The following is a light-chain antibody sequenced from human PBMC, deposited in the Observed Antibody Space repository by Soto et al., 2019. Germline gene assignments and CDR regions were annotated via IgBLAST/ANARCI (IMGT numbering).Light chain of an antibody. J-gene: IGKJ5*01. CDR2: AAS. Sequence: DIQLTQSPSSLSASVGDRFTITCRASHFISTYFNWYQQKPGKAAKVLIYAASTLQRAVPSRFSGSGSGTDFTLTISSRQPEDLSTYYCQQSYSTPFTFGQGTRLEIK. V-gene: IGKV1-39*01. CDR1: HFISTY. CDR3: QQSYSTPFT.